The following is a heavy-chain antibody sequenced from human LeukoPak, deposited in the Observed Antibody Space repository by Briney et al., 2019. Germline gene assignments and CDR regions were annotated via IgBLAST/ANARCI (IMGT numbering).Heavy chain of an antibody. CDR2: INWNGGST. J-gene: IGHJ6*03. Sequence: PGGSLRLSCAASGFTFADYGMSWVRQAPGKGLEWVSGINWNGGSTGYADSVKGRFTISRDNAKNSLYLQMNSLRAEDTALYYCARDVLLWFGEGYYYMDVWGKGTTVTVSS. CDR1: GFTFADYG. D-gene: IGHD3-10*01. CDR3: ARDVLLWFGEGYYYMDV. V-gene: IGHV3-20*04.